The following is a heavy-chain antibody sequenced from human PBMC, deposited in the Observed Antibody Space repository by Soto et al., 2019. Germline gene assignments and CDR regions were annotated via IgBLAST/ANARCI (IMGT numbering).Heavy chain of an antibody. CDR3: ASETSSGTSDY. Sequence: GGSLRLSCAASEFTFSSYWISWVRQAPGKGLEWVANIKQDGSERYYVDSVKGRFTISRDNAKNSLFLQMNGLRADDTAVYYCASETSSGTSDYWGQGTLVTVSS. CDR2: IKQDGSER. V-gene: IGHV3-7*03. J-gene: IGHJ4*02. D-gene: IGHD1-26*01. CDR1: EFTFSSYW.